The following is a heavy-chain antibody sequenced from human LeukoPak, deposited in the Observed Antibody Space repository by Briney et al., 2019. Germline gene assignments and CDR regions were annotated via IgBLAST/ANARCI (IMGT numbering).Heavy chain of an antibody. CDR1: GFTFSSYA. CDR2: ISGSGGGA. Sequence: AGGSLRLSCAASGFTFSSYAMSWVRQAPGKGLEWVSTISGSGGGAYYADSVKGRFTISRDNSKNTLYLQTNSLRAEDTAVYYCGRGFGEFAAYGVDVWGQGTTVTVSS. D-gene: IGHD3-10*01. CDR3: GRGFGEFAAYGVDV. V-gene: IGHV3-23*01. J-gene: IGHJ6*02.